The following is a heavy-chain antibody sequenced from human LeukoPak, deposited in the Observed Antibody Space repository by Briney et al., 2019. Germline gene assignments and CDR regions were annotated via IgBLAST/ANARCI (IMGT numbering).Heavy chain of an antibody. D-gene: IGHD2-8*02. J-gene: IGHJ4*02. CDR2: IDTNTGAT. CDR3: ASEAFCAGGSCNVQRVVS. CDR1: CYTFTAYY. Sequence: ASVKVSCKASCYTFTAYYIHWVGQAPGQGLEWMGWIDTNTGATKYAQKFQGRVTITRDTSTGTAYMELSSLISGDTALYYCASEAFCAGGSCNVQRVVSWGPGTLVTVSS. V-gene: IGHV1-2*02.